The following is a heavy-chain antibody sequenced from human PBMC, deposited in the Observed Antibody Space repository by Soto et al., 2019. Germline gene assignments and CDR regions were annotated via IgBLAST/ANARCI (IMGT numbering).Heavy chain of an antibody. J-gene: IGHJ3*02. CDR2: ISGSGGST. CDR3: AKDLIWYSSGWIDAFDI. Sequence: GGSLRLSCAASGFTFSSYAMSWVRQAPGKGLEWVSAISGSGGSTYYADSVKGRFTISRDNSKNTLYLQMNSLRAEDTAVYYCAKDLIWYSSGWIDAFDIWGQGTMVTVSS. CDR1: GFTFSSYA. V-gene: IGHV3-23*01. D-gene: IGHD6-19*01.